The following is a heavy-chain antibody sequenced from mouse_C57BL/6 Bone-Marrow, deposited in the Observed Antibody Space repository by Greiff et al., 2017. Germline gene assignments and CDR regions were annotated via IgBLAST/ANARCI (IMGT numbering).Heavy chain of an antibody. J-gene: IGHJ2*01. Sequence: EVKLEESGGGLVKPGGSLKLSCAASGFTFSSYAMSWVRQTPEKRLEWVATISDGGSYTYYPDNVKGRFTISRDNAKNNLYLQMSHLKSEDTAMYYCARGGVAGYWGQGTTLTVSS. CDR1: GFTFSSYA. V-gene: IGHV5-4*03. CDR2: ISDGGSYT. D-gene: IGHD1-1*01. CDR3: ARGGVAGY.